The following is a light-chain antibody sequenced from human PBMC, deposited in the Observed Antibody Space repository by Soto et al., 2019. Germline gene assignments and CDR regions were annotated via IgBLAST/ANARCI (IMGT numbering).Light chain of an antibody. J-gene: IGLJ1*01. V-gene: IGLV1-51*01. CDR2: DDN. Sequence: TPPPSVSAYPWQEVTISCSGSSSNIGGNSVSWYQQLPGTAPKLLIYDDNKRPSGIPDRFSGSKSGTSATLGITGFQTGDEADYYCGSWDSSLSAYVFGTGTKV. CDR3: GSWDSSLSAYV. CDR1: SSNIGGNS.